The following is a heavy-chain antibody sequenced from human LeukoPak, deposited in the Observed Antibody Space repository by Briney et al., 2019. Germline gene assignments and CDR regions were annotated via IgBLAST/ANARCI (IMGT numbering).Heavy chain of an antibody. CDR1: GFTFSSYS. Sequence: GGSLRLSCAASGFTFSSYSMNWVRQAPGKGLEWVSSISSSSSYIYYADSVKGRFTISRGNAKNSLYLQMNSLRAEDTAVYYCARATEFRRYGGVRYYDFWSGPDYFDYWGQGTLVTVSS. D-gene: IGHD3-3*01. V-gene: IGHV3-21*01. CDR3: ARATEFRRYGGVRYYDFWSGPDYFDY. CDR2: ISSSSSYI. J-gene: IGHJ4*02.